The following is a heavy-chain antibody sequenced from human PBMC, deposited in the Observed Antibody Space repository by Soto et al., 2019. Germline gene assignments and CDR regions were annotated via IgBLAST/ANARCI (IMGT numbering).Heavy chain of an antibody. CDR2: IIPVVGTT. V-gene: IGHV1-69*06. J-gene: IGHJ4*02. CDR1: GDTFTTNS. Sequence: QVQLVQSGAEVKKPGSSVKVSCKASGDTFTTNSLNWVRQAPGQGLEWMGGIIPVVGTTKYAQKYQERVTITGDKSTNTAYMELSSLRSDDTAVYYCARGLLYATTYFDYWGQGTPVTGSS. CDR3: ARGLLYATTYFDY. D-gene: IGHD2-8*01.